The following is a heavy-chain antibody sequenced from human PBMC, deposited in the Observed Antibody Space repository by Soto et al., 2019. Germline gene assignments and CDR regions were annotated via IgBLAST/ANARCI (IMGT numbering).Heavy chain of an antibody. CDR2: IYPGDSDT. J-gene: IGHJ6*02. CDR1: GYSFTSYW. CDR3: ASRSEGLLIGIDV. D-gene: IGHD3-3*01. V-gene: IGHV5-51*01. Sequence: GESLKISCKGSGYSFTSYWIGWVRQMPGKGLEWMGIIYPGDSDTRYSPSFQGQVTISADKSISTAYLQWSSLKASDTAMYYCASRSEGLLIGIDVWGQRPTVPASS.